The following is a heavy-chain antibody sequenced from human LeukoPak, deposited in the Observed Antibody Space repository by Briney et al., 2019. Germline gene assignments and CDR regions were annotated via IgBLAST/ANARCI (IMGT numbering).Heavy chain of an antibody. J-gene: IGHJ4*02. V-gene: IGHV1-18*04. CDR2: ISAYNGNT. D-gene: IGHD3-22*01. CDR1: GYTFTSYY. CDR3: ARDLTTQIYYDSSGYYSDVFDY. Sequence: ASVKVSCKASGYTFTSYYMHWVRQAPGQGLEWMGWISAYNGNTNYAQKLQGRVTMTTDTSTSTAYMELRSLRSDDTAVYYCARDLTTQIYYDSSGYYSDVFDYWGQGTLVTVSS.